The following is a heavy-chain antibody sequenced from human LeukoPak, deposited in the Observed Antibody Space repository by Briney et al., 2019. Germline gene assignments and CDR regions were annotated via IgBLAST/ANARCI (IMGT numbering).Heavy chain of an antibody. Sequence: PGGSLRLSCAASGFTFSSYSMNWVRQAPGKGLEWVSSISSSSSYIYYADSVKGRFTISRDNAKNSLYLQMNSLRAEDTAVYYCAKSTPLDTARYMDVWGKGTTVTVSS. CDR2: ISSSSSYI. D-gene: IGHD5-18*01. CDR1: GFTFSSYS. CDR3: AKSTPLDTARYMDV. J-gene: IGHJ6*03. V-gene: IGHV3-21*01.